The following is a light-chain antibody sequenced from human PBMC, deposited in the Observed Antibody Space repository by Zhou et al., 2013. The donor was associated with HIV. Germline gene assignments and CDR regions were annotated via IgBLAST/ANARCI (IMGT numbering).Light chain of an antibody. CDR1: QSLLRNGRHY. CDR2: SAS. CDR3: MQAVVTPYS. J-gene: IGKJ2*03. Sequence: VMSQSPLFLSVTPGEPASISCKSSQSLLRNGRHYLDWYLKRPGQSPQLLMSSASNRASGVPDRFSGSGSGTDFTLRISRVEAEDVGVYFCMQAVVTPYSFGQGTKLDIK. V-gene: IGKV2-28*01.